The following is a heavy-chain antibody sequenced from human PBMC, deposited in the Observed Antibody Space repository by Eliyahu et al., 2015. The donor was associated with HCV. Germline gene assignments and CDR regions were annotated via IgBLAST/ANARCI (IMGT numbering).Heavy chain of an antibody. CDR2: IIPILGIA. V-gene: IGHV1-69*04. CDR3: ARVEGWGLIGAMVTNYYGMDV. Sequence: QVQLVQSGAEVKKPGSSVKVSCKASGXTXSXYAISWVRQAPGXGLEWMGRIIPILGIANYAQKFQGRVTITADKSTSTAYMELSSLRSEDTAVYYCARVEGWGLIGAMVTNYYGMDVWGQGTTVTVSS. D-gene: IGHD5-18*01. J-gene: IGHJ6*02. CDR1: GXTXSXYA.